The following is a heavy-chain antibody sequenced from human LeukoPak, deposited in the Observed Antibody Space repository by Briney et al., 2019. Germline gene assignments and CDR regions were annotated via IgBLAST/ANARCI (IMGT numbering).Heavy chain of an antibody. CDR1: GDTFSSNSAA. Sequence: SQTLSLTCAISGDTFSSNSAAWNWITQSPSIGLEWLVRTYYDYAVSVKSRITISPNTSKNQFSLQLNSVTPEDTAVYYCARGIYYYDSSGYYASITVSYYYMDVWGKGTTVTVSS. V-gene: IGHV6-1*01. CDR2: TYY. J-gene: IGHJ6*03. D-gene: IGHD3-22*01. CDR3: ARGIYYYDSSGYYASITVSYYYMDV.